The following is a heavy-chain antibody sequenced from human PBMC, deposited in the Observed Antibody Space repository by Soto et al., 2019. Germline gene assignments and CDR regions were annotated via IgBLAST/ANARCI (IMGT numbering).Heavy chain of an antibody. Sequence: QVHLVQSGTEVKKPGSSVTVSCKASGGIFSNYPFTWVRQAPGQGLEWMGRIIPVLDITNYAQKFQDRITLTADKSTSTVYMEVSSLRSEDTAIYYCATTYYYDSTGYFTDWGPGTLVTVSS. CDR3: ATTYYYDSTGYFTD. J-gene: IGHJ4*01. CDR2: IIPVLDIT. D-gene: IGHD3-22*01. CDR1: GGIFSNYP. V-gene: IGHV1-69*02.